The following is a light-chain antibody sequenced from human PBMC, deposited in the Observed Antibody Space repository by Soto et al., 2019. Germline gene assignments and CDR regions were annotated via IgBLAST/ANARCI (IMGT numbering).Light chain of an antibody. J-gene: IGKJ5*01. CDR1: QSVSNSY. V-gene: IGKV3-11*01. Sequence: EIVLTQSPGTLSLSPGERATLSCRASQSVSNSYLAWYQQKPGQAPRLLIYDASNRATGIPARFSGSGSGTDFTLTISSLEPEDFAVYYCQQRSNWPPGITFGQGTRLEIK. CDR2: DAS. CDR3: QQRSNWPPGIT.